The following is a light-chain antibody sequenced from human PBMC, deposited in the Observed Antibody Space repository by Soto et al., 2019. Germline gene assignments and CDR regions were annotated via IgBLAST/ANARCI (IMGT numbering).Light chain of an antibody. V-gene: IGLV2-11*01. CDR3: SSYAGNYIYV. J-gene: IGLJ1*01. CDR1: SSYIGPYDH. CDR2: AVS. Sequence: QSVLTQARAVSGCPGQSVTISCTRTSSYIGPYDHVAWYQQHPGKAPKLIIFAVSKRPSGVPDRFSGSKSGNTASLTISGLQAEDEADYYCSSYAGNYIYVFATGTKVTVL.